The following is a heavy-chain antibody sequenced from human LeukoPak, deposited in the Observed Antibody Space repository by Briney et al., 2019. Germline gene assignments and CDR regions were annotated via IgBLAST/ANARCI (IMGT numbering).Heavy chain of an antibody. CDR2: IYYSGST. CDR3: ARERIDYGDANWFDP. V-gene: IGHV4-31*03. D-gene: IGHD4-17*01. CDR1: GGSISSGGYY. Sequence: SQTLSLTCTVSGGSISSGGYYWSWIRQHPGKGLEWIGYIYYSGSTYYNPSLKSRVTISVDTSKNQFSLKLSSVTAADTAVYYCARERIDYGDANWFDPWGQGTLVTASS. J-gene: IGHJ5*02.